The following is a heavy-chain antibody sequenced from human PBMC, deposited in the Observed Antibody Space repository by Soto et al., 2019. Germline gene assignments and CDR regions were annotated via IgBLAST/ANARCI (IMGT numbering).Heavy chain of an antibody. V-gene: IGHV3-23*01. J-gene: IGHJ4*02. CDR2: ISGSGGST. Sequence: EVQLLESGGGLVQPGGSLRLSCAASGFTFSSYAMSWVRQAPGKGLEWVSAISGSGGSTYYADSVKGRFTIPRDNSKNTLYLQMNSLRAEDTAVYYCAKSVVVVPQLLTHWGQGTLVTVSS. CDR1: GFTFSSYA. CDR3: AKSVVVVPQLLTH. D-gene: IGHD2-2*01.